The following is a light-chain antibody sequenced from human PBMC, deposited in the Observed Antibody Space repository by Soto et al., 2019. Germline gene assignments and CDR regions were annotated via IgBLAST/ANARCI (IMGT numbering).Light chain of an antibody. J-gene: IGLJ3*02. V-gene: IGLV2-18*02. CDR1: SSDVGSYNR. CDR2: EVS. CDR3: SSYTSSSPVV. Sequence: QSVLTQPPSVSGSPGQSVTISCTGTSSDVGSYNRVSWYQQPPGTAPKLIIYEVSNRPSGVPDRFSGSKSGNTASLTISGLQAEDEADYYCSSYTSSSPVVFGGGTQLTVL.